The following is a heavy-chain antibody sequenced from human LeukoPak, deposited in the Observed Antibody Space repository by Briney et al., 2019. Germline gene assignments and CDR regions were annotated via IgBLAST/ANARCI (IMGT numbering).Heavy chain of an antibody. J-gene: IGHJ6*02. D-gene: IGHD6-19*01. CDR2: ISYDGSNK. Sequence: GRSLRLSCAASGFTFSNYAMHWVRQAPGKGLDWVAVISYDGSNKYYADSVKGRFTISSDNSKNTLYLQINSLRAEDTAVYYCARVVAGTAYYYYYVMDVWGQGTTVTVSS. V-gene: IGHV3-30*04. CDR1: GFTFSNYA. CDR3: ARVVAGTAYYYYYVMDV.